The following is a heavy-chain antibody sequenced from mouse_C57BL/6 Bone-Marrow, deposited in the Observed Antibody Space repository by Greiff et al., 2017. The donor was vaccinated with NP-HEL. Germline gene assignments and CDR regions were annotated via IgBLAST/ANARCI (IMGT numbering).Heavy chain of an antibody. Sequence: EVQLVESGPGLVKPSQSLSLTCSVTGYSITSGYYWNWIRQFPGNKLEWMGYISYDGSNNYNPSLKNRISITRDTSKNQFFLKLNSVTTEDTATYYCAREGYGSSHYYAMDYWGQGTSVTVSS. CDR2: ISYDGSN. J-gene: IGHJ4*01. D-gene: IGHD1-1*01. V-gene: IGHV3-6*01. CDR1: GYSITSGYY. CDR3: AREGYGSSHYYAMDY.